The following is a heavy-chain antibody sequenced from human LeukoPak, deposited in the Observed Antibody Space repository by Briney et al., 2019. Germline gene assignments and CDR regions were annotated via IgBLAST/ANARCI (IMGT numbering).Heavy chain of an antibody. V-gene: IGHV3-48*02. D-gene: IGHD1-26*01. Sequence: GGSLRLSCTASGFIFSNYAMNWVRHAPGKGLQWVSYISTTSSTLYYADSVKGRFTISRDNARISLDLQMNSLRDDDTGVYYCVRDTGDGSYDHWGQGTLVTVSS. CDR3: VRDTGDGSYDH. CDR1: GFIFSNYA. J-gene: IGHJ5*02. CDR2: ISTTSSTL.